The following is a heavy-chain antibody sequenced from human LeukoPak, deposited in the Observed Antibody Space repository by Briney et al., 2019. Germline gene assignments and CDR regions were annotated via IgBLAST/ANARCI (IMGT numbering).Heavy chain of an antibody. D-gene: IGHD5-24*01. V-gene: IGHV4-34*01. CDR2: INHSGSI. CDR1: GFTFSSYS. CDR3: ASLEQYYYYGMDV. J-gene: IGHJ6*02. Sequence: GSLRLSCAASGFTFSSYSMNWVRQPPGKGLEWIGEINHSGSINYNPSLKSRVTISVDTSKNQFSLKLSSVTAADTAVYYCASLEQYYYYGMDVWGQGTTVTVSS.